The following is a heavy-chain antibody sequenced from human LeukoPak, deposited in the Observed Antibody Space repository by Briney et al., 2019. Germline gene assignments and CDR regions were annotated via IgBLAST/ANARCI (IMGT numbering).Heavy chain of an antibody. V-gene: IGHV4-4*07. Sequence: SETLSLTRTVSGGSISSYYWSWIRQPAGKGLEWIGRIYTSGSTNYNPSLKSRVTMSVDTSKNQFSLKLSSVTAADTAVYYCARDRIAVAGTWPADAFDIWGQGTMVTVSS. CDR1: GGSISSYY. CDR3: ARDRIAVAGTWPADAFDI. J-gene: IGHJ3*02. D-gene: IGHD6-19*01. CDR2: IYTSGST.